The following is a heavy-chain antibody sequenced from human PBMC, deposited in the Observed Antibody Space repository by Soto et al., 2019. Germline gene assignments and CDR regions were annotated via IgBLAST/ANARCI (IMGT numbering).Heavy chain of an antibody. CDR1: GFTFSSYA. Sequence: GGSLRLSCAASGFTFSSYAMSWVHQAPGKGLEWVSTISGVGGSTYYADSVKGRFTISRDNSKNTLSLQMNSLRAEDTAVYYCAKFNFVSPYCSSTSCYGAFDIWGQGTMVTVSS. D-gene: IGHD2-2*01. V-gene: IGHV3-23*01. J-gene: IGHJ3*02. CDR3: AKFNFVSPYCSSTSCYGAFDI. CDR2: ISGVGGST.